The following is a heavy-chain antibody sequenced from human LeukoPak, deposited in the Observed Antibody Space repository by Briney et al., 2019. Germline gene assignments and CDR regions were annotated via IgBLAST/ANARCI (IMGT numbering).Heavy chain of an antibody. CDR3: AKDAYDIPAFFDY. V-gene: IGHV3-30-3*01. Sequence: GGSLRLSCAASGFTFSSYAMHWVRQAPGKGLEWVAVISYDGSNKYYADSVKGRFTISRDNSKNTLYLQMNSLRAEDTAVYYCAKDAYDIPAFFDYWGQGTLVTVSS. J-gene: IGHJ4*02. CDR1: GFTFSSYA. D-gene: IGHD3-9*01. CDR2: ISYDGSNK.